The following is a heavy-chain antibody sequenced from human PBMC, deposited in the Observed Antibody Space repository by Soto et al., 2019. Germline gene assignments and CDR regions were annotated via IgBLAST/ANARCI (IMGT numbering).Heavy chain of an antibody. Sequence: GGSLRLSCATSGLTFSNYAMSWVRQAPGGGLEWVSSMSGSSSTTYYADSVRGRFTISRDRSKNTLYLQMSSLRAEDTALYYCAKNQERELPRVIDFWGQGTLVTVS. CDR2: MSGSSSTT. CDR1: GLTFSNYA. J-gene: IGHJ4*02. D-gene: IGHD1-7*01. CDR3: AKNQERELPRVIDF. V-gene: IGHV3-23*01.